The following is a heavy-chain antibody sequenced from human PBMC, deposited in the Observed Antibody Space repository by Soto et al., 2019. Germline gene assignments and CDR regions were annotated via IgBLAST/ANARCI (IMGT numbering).Heavy chain of an antibody. Sequence: GGSLRLSCTASGFTFGDYAMSWFRQAPGKGLEWVGFIRSKAYGGTTEYAASVKGRFTISRDDSKSIAYLQMNSQKTEDTAVYYCTRDLYYDFWSGYGMDVWGQGTTVTVSS. CDR1: GFTFGDYA. J-gene: IGHJ6*02. D-gene: IGHD3-3*01. CDR3: TRDLYYDFWSGYGMDV. CDR2: IRSKAYGGTT. V-gene: IGHV3-49*03.